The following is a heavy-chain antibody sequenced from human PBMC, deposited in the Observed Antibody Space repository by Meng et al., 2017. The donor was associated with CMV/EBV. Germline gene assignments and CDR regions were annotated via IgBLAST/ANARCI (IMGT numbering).Heavy chain of an antibody. J-gene: IGHJ4*02. V-gene: IGHV3-48*03. Sequence: LSLTCAASGFTFSSYEMNWVRQAPGKGLEWVSYISSSGSTIYYADSVKGRFTISRDNAKNSLYLQMNSLRAEDTAVYYCAKRRTGYSSGDDYWGQGTLVTVSS. CDR1: GFTFSSYE. CDR3: AKRRTGYSSGDDY. D-gene: IGHD6-25*01. CDR2: ISSSGSTI.